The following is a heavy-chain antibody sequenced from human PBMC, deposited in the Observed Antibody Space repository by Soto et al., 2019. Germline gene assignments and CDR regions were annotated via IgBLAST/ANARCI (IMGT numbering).Heavy chain of an antibody. CDR3: ARADRGCSSTSCYFNWFDP. CDR2: IYYSGST. D-gene: IGHD2-2*01. Sequence: QVQLQESGPGLVKPSQTLSLTCTVSGGSISSGGYYWSWIRQHPGKGLEWIGYIYYSGSTYYNASLKSRVTISLDTSKNQFSLKLSSVTAADTAVYYCARADRGCSSTSCYFNWFDPWGQGTLVTVSS. V-gene: IGHV4-31*03. CDR1: GGSISSGGYY. J-gene: IGHJ5*02.